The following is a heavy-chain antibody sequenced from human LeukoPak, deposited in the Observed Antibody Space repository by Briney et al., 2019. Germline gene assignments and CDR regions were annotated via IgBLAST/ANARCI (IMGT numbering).Heavy chain of an antibody. D-gene: IGHD6-19*01. V-gene: IGHV1-18*01. CDR3: ARVSSATWGAFDI. CDR2: ISAYNGNT. J-gene: IGHJ3*02. Sequence: ASVKVSCKASGYTFTSYGISWVRQAPGQGLEWMGWISAYNGNTNYAQKLQGRVTMTTDTSTSTAYKELRSLRSDDTAVYYCARVSSATWGAFDIWGQGTMVTVSS. CDR1: GYTFTSYG.